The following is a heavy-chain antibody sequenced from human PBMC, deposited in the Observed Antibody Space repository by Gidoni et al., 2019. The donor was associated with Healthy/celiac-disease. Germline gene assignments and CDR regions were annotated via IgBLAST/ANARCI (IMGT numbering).Heavy chain of an antibody. J-gene: IGHJ2*01. CDR1: GFTFSNAW. CDR2: IKSKTDVGTT. CDR3: TSSRPTVVTPDWYFDL. D-gene: IGHD4-17*01. V-gene: IGHV3-15*01. Sequence: EVQLVESGGGLVKPGGSLSLSCAASGFTFSNAWLSWVRQAPGKGLEWVGRIKSKTDVGTTDYAAPVKGRFTISRDDSKNTLYLQMNSLKTEDTAVYYCTSSRPTVVTPDWYFDLWGRGTLVTVSS.